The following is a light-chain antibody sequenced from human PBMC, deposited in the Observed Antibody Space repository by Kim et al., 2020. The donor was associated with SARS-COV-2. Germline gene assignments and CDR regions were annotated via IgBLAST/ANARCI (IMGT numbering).Light chain of an antibody. J-gene: IGLJ2*01. V-gene: IGLV1-44*01. CDR2: VND. CDR3: AACNDRRDVHVV. Sequence: VTIVCARSSCNSGSYNVGGYQQDQGAAPTLLIMVNDQRPPGVPDRFSGSKSGTSAALAISGLQHEDEDDYYYAACNDRRDVHVVFGGGTQLTVL. CDR1: SCNSGSYN.